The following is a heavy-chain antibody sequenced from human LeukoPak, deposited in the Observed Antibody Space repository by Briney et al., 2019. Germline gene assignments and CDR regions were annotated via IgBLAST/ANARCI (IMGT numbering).Heavy chain of an antibody. J-gene: IGHJ4*02. D-gene: IGHD3-10*01. CDR3: ARLVWFGELPYPDY. CDR2: IYYSGST. CDR1: GGSISSSSYY. V-gene: IGHV4-39*01. Sequence: PSETLSLTCTVSGGSISSSSYYWGWIRQPPGKGLEWIGSIYYSGSTYYNPSLKSRVTISVDTSKNQFSLKLSSVTAADTAVYYCARLVWFGELPYPDYWGQGTLVTVSS.